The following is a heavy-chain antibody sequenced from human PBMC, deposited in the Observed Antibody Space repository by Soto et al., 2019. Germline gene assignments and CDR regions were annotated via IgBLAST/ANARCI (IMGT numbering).Heavy chain of an antibody. D-gene: IGHD6-13*01. Sequence: SVKVSCKASGGTFSSYTISWVRQAPGQGLEWMGRIVPILGIANYAQKFQGRVTITADKSTSTAYMELSSLRSEDTAVYYCARAYSSNNNAFDIWGQGTMVTVSS. CDR1: GGTFSSYT. CDR3: ARAYSSNNNAFDI. J-gene: IGHJ3*02. V-gene: IGHV1-69*02. CDR2: IVPILGIA.